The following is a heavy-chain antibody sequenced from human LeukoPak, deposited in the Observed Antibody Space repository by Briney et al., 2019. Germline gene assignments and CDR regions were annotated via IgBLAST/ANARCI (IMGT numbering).Heavy chain of an antibody. V-gene: IGHV4-39*02. CDR1: GGSISNNNYD. D-gene: IGHD6-19*01. CDR2: IYYSGST. Sequence: SETLSLTCTVAGGSISNNNYDWGWIRQPPGKGLEWIGSIYYSGSTYYNPSLKSRVTISVDTSKNQFSLKLSSVTAADTAVYYCAREEQWLLSGYFDYGGQGTLVTVSS. J-gene: IGHJ4*02. CDR3: AREEQWLLSGYFDY.